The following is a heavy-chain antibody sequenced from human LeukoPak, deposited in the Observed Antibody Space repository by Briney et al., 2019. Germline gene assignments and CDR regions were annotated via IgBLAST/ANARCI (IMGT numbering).Heavy chain of an antibody. Sequence: PGGSLRLSCEAYGFTLGDHWMTWVRQAPGKGLEWVAYIKQDGSAKDYVDSVKGRFTISRDNSKNSLYLQMNSRRAGDTAIYYCAKLTRGYCSSTACPNWLDPWGQGTLVTVSS. CDR2: IKQDGSAK. J-gene: IGHJ5*02. V-gene: IGHV3-7*05. CDR1: GFTLGDHW. CDR3: AKLTRGYCSSTACPNWLDP. D-gene: IGHD2-2*01.